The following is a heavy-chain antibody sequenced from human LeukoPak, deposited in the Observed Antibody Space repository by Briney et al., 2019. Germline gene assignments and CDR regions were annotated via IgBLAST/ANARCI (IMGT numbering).Heavy chain of an antibody. CDR1: GGSISSSN. D-gene: IGHD3-10*01. CDR3: AKPRWFGESNPFDY. Sequence: PSGTLSLTCAVSGGSISSSNWWSWVRQAPGKGLEWVSAISGSGGSTYYADSVKGRFTISRDNSKNTLYLQMNSLRAEDTAVYYCAKPRWFGESNPFDYWGQGTLVTVSS. V-gene: IGHV3-23*01. J-gene: IGHJ4*02. CDR2: ISGSGGST.